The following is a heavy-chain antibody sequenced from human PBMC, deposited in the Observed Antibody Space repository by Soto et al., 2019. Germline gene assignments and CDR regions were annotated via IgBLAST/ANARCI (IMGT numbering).Heavy chain of an antibody. J-gene: IGHJ6*02. CDR1: GFTFSSYW. Sequence: EVQLVESGGGLVQPGGSLRLSCAASGFTFSSYWMSWVRQAPGKGLEWVANIKRDGGEKYYVDSVKGRFTISRDNAKNSLFLQMNSLRAEDTSVYYCARDHVVVPAAFYYYYYCLDVWGQGTTVTVSS. CDR2: IKRDGGEK. V-gene: IGHV3-7*01. CDR3: ARDHVVVPAAFYYYYYCLDV. D-gene: IGHD2-2*01.